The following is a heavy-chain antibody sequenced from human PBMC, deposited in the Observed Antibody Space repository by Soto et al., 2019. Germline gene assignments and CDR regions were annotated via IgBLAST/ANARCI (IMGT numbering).Heavy chain of an antibody. J-gene: IGHJ4*02. CDR1: GGSVSSSAHY. V-gene: IGHV4-39*01. Sequence: SETLSLTCIVSGGSVSSSAHYWGWIRQPPGKGLEWIGSVYYSGITYYNPSLKGRATVSVDTPKNQFSLRLRSVTAADTAVYYWARHEDSYYKDHFDYWGQGALVTVSS. CDR2: VYYSGIT. CDR3: ARHEDSYYKDHFDY. D-gene: IGHD3-10*01.